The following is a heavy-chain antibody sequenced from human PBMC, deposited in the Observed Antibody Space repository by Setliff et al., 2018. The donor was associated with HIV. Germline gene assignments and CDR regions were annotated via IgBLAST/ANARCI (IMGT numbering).Heavy chain of an antibody. J-gene: IGHJ4*02. Sequence: GGSLRLSCEASGFTFSNNWVSWVRQAPGKGLEWVAFIRYDGSNKYYADSVKGRFTISRDNSKNTLYLQMNSLRAEDTAVYYCAKDEFRSRIAVAGGAMDYWGQGTLVTVSS. D-gene: IGHD6-19*01. CDR3: AKDEFRSRIAVAGGAMDY. CDR1: GFTFSNNW. V-gene: IGHV3-30*02. CDR2: IRYDGSNK.